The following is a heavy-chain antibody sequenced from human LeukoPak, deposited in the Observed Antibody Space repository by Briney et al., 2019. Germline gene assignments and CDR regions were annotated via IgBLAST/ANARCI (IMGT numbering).Heavy chain of an antibody. D-gene: IGHD3-22*01. CDR2: INPHSGGT. CDR3: AEIDLDGKVAFDI. Sequence: ASVKVSCKASGSTFTGYYIHWVRQAPGQGLEWMGWINPHSGGTNYAQRFQGRVTMTRDTSIRTAYMELSRLRSDDTAVYYCAEIDLDGKVAFDIWGQGTMVTVSS. CDR1: GSTFTGYY. J-gene: IGHJ3*02. V-gene: IGHV1-2*02.